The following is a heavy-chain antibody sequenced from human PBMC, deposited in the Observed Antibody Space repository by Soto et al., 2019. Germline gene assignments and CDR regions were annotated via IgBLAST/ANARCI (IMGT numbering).Heavy chain of an antibody. CDR1: GFTFSSYA. CDR2: ISCSGGNT. D-gene: IGHD1-1*01. J-gene: IGHJ6*02. Sequence: EVQLLESGGGLVQPGGSLRLSCAASGFTFSSYAMTCVRQAPGKGLEWVATISCSGGNTYFADSVKGRFTISRDNSKNTLQLQMSSLRAEDTAIYYCAKDQKGGNYYYYGMDVWGQGTTVTVSS. CDR3: AKDQKGGNYYYYGMDV. V-gene: IGHV3-23*01.